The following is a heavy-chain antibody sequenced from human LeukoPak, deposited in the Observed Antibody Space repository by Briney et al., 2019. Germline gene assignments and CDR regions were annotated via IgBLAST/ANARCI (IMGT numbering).Heavy chain of an antibody. D-gene: IGHD5/OR15-5a*01. CDR1: GGSFSGYY. CDR2: INHSGST. V-gene: IGHV4-34*01. CDR3: ARGVYLGAFDI. J-gene: IGHJ3*02. Sequence: SETLSLTCAVYGGSFSGYYWSWIRQPPGKGLEWIGEINHSGSTNYNPSLKSRVTISVDTSKNQFSLKLSSVTAADTAVYYCARGVYLGAFDIWGQGTMVTVSS.